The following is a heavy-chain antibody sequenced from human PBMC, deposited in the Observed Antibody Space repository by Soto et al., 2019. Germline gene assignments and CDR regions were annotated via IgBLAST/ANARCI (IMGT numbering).Heavy chain of an antibody. V-gene: IGHV1-69*02. J-gene: IGHJ4*02. CDR3: ARNVDHGDRRKFDY. D-gene: IGHD4-17*01. CDR2: IIPILGIA. Sequence: AASVKVSCKASGGTFSSYTISWVRQAPGQGLEWMGRIIPILGIANYAQKFQGRVTITADKSTSTAYMELSSLRSEDTAVYYCARNVDHGDRRKFDYWGQGTLVTVSS. CDR1: GGTFSSYT.